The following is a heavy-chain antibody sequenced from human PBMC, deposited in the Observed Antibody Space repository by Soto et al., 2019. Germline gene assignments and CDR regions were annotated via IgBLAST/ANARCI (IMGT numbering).Heavy chain of an antibody. CDR1: GGSISSGGYY. Sequence: QVQLPESGPGLVKPSQTLSLTCSVSGGSISSGGYYWSWIRQQPGKGLEWIGYIYYSGSTYYNPSLKSRVTISVDTSKNQFSLKLSSVTAADTAVYYCARWPQLEPRFDYWGQGTLVTVSS. V-gene: IGHV4-31*03. J-gene: IGHJ4*02. D-gene: IGHD1-1*01. CDR2: IYYSGST. CDR3: ARWPQLEPRFDY.